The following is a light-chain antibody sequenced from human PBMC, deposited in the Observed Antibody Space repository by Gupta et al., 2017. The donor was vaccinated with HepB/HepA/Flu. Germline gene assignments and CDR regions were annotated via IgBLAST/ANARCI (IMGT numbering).Light chain of an antibody. Sequence: DIQMTQSPSSLSASVGDRVTITCRASQDINNYLAWYQQKPGKVPKLLISAASTLQSGVPSRFSGSGSGTDFTLTISSLQPEDVATYYCQKYNSVPRTFGQGTKVEIK. J-gene: IGKJ1*01. V-gene: IGKV1-27*01. CDR2: AAS. CDR3: QKYNSVPRT. CDR1: QDINNY.